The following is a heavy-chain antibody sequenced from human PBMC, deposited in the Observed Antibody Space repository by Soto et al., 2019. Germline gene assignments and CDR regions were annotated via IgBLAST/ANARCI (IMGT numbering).Heavy chain of an antibody. CDR3: ARDALSRDSI. D-gene: IGHD3-22*01. CDR1: GGSISSGGYY. Sequence: QVQLQESGPGLVKPSQTLSLTCTVSGGSISSGGYYWSWIRQHPGKGLEWIGYISYSGSTYYNPSLESRVTISVDTSKNQCSLKRSSVTAADTAVYYCARDALSRDSIWGQGTLVTVSS. V-gene: IGHV4-31*03. J-gene: IGHJ4*02. CDR2: ISYSGST.